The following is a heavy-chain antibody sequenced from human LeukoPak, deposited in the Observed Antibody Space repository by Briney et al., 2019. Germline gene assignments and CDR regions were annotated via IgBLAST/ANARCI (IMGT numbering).Heavy chain of an antibody. CDR1: GFIFRSYW. J-gene: IGHJ2*01. V-gene: IGHV3-74*01. Sequence: PGGSLRLSCAASGFIFRSYWMHWVRQAPGKGLVWVSHINSDGSSTSYADSVKGRFTISRDNAKNTLYLQTNSLRAEDTAVYYCARGVAGTWYFDLWGRGTLVTVSS. CDR2: INSDGSST. D-gene: IGHD6-19*01. CDR3: ARGVAGTWYFDL.